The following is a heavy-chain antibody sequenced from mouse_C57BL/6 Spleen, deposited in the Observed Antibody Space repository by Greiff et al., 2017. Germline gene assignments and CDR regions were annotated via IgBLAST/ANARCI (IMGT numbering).Heavy chain of an antibody. D-gene: IGHD1-1*01. CDR1: GFTFSSYA. J-gene: IGHJ4*01. Sequence: EVQLQESGGGLVKPGGSLKLSCAASGFTFSSYAMSWVRQTPEKRLEWVATISDGGSYTYYPDNVKGRFTISRDNAKNNLYLQMSHLKSEDTAMYYCAREITTVVAGGYAMDYWGQGTSVTVSS. V-gene: IGHV5-4*01. CDR3: AREITTVVAGGYAMDY. CDR2: ISDGGSYT.